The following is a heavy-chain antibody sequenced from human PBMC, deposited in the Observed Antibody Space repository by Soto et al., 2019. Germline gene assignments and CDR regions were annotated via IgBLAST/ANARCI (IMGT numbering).Heavy chain of an antibody. CDR2: IWYDGSNK. J-gene: IGHJ4*02. Sequence: QVQLVESGGGVVQPGRSLRLSCAASGFTFSSYGMHWVRQAPGKGLGWVAVIWYDGSNKYYADSVKGRFTISRDNSKNTLYLQMNSLRAEDTAVYYCAREQSARYGGYDYWGQGTLVTVSS. CDR1: GFTFSSYG. V-gene: IGHV3-33*01. CDR3: AREQSARYGGYDY. D-gene: IGHD3-22*01.